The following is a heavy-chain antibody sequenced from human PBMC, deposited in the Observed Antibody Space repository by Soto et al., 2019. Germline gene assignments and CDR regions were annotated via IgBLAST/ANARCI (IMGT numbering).Heavy chain of an antibody. D-gene: IGHD3-22*01. CDR1: GFTVSSNY. CDR3: ARAPGGHYYDSSGNAFDI. V-gene: IGHV3-66*01. Sequence: EVQLVESGGGLVQPGGSLRLSCAASGFTVSSNYMSWVRQAPGKGLEWVSVIYSGGSTYYADSVKGRFTISRDNSKNTLYLQMNSRRAEDTAVYYCARAPGGHYYDSSGNAFDIWGQGTMVTVSS. CDR2: IYSGGST. J-gene: IGHJ3*02.